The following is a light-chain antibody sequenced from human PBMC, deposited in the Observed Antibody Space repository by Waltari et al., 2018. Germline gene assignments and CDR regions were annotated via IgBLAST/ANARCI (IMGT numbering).Light chain of an antibody. J-gene: IGKJ3*01. V-gene: IGKV1-33*01. Sequence: DIQMNQYPSSVCAYVGDRVTITGKASQYITKYLNWYQQKPGKAPKLLIYDASTLEVGVPSRFSGSGSGTDFTFSISSLQPEDFATYYCQQYDNPLFTFGPGTKVDIK. CDR1: QYITKY. CDR2: DAS. CDR3: QQYDNPLFT.